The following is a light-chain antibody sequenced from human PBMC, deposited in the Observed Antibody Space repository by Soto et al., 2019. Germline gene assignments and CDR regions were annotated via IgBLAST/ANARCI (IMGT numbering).Light chain of an antibody. CDR3: QQYKDSVWT. V-gene: IGKV1-33*01. CDR1: QDIDNY. CDR2: DVS. Sequence: DIQMTQSPSSLSASQGDRVTITCQASQDIDNYLDWYQQKPGKAPNLVISDVSSLERGVPPRFSGSGSGTEFTLTISGLQPDDFATYYCQQYKDSVWTFGQGTKVDIK. J-gene: IGKJ1*01.